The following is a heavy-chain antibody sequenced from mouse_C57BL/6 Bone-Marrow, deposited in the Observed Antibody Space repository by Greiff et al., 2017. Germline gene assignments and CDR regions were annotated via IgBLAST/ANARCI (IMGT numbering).Heavy chain of an antibody. J-gene: IGHJ2*01. CDR3: ARGGLRRRRRVVWDY. Sequence: QVQLQQPGAELVKPGASVKLSCKASGYTFTSYWMQWVKQRPGQGLEWIGEFDSSDSYTNYNQKFKGKATLTVDTSSSTAYMQLSSLTSEDSAVYYCARGGLRRRRRVVWDYWGQGTTLTVSS. CDR1: GYTFTSYW. CDR2: FDSSDSYT. V-gene: IGHV1-50*01. D-gene: IGHD2-2*01.